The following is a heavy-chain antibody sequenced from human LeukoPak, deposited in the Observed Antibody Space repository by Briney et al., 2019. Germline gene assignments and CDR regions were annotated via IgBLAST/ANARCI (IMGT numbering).Heavy chain of an antibody. D-gene: IGHD5-24*01. CDR3: ARQNVENVEMATIAWFDP. V-gene: IGHV5-51*07. Sequence: GESLKISCKGSGYSFTSYWIGWVHQMPGKGLEWMGIIYPGDSDTRYSPSFQGQVTISADKSISTAYLQWSSLKASDTAMYYCARQNVENVEMATIAWFDPWGQGTLVTVSS. CDR1: GYSFTSYW. CDR2: IYPGDSDT. J-gene: IGHJ5*02.